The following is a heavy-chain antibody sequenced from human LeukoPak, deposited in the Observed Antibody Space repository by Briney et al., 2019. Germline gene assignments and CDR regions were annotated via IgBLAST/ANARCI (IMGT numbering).Heavy chain of an antibody. Sequence: PSETLSLTCTVSGGSISSFYWSWIRQPAGKGLEWIGRIYISGSTNYNPSLKSRVTMSVDTSKNQFPLKLRSVTAADTAVYYCARAPSNYCSGGTCTRINWFDPWGQGTLVTVSS. CDR2: IYISGST. V-gene: IGHV4-4*07. CDR3: ARAPSNYCSGGTCTRINWFDP. CDR1: GGSISSFY. J-gene: IGHJ5*02. D-gene: IGHD2-15*01.